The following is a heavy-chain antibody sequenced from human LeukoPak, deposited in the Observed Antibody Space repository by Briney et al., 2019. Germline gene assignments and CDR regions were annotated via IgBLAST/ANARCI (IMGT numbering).Heavy chain of an antibody. J-gene: IGHJ2*01. V-gene: IGHV4-59*01. D-gene: IGHD2-15*01. Sequence: PSETLSLTCAVSGGSINNYYWSWIRQPPGKGLEWIGYIYDSGSTNYNPSLKSRVTTSLDTSKNQVSLELSSVTAADTAVYYCAREGLGSGRGGDFDLWGRGTLVTVSS. CDR1: GGSINNYY. CDR2: IYDSGST. CDR3: AREGLGSGRGGDFDL.